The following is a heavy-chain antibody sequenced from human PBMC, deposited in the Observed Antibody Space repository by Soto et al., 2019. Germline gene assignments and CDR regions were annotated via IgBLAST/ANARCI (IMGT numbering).Heavy chain of an antibody. Sequence: GASVKVSCKASGYTFTNYGINWMRQAPGQGLEWMGWINAGNGNTKYSQKFQGRVTITRDTSASTAYMELSSLRSEDTAVYYCARDQWATVTTLDPWGQGTLVTVSS. J-gene: IGHJ5*02. V-gene: IGHV1-3*01. CDR3: ARDQWATVTTLDP. CDR2: INAGNGNT. CDR1: GYTFTNYG. D-gene: IGHD4-17*01.